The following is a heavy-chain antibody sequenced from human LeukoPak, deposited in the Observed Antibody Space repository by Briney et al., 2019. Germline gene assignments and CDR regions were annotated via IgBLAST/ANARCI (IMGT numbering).Heavy chain of an antibody. D-gene: IGHD6-13*01. CDR1: GGSISSYY. Sequence: SETLSLTCTVSGGSISSYYRSWIRQPAGKGLEWIGRIYTSGSTNYNPSLKSRVTMSVDTSKNQFSLELSSVTAADTAVYYCARDEQQLVPRGMDVWGQGTTVTVSS. CDR2: IYTSGST. J-gene: IGHJ6*02. V-gene: IGHV4-4*07. CDR3: ARDEQQLVPRGMDV.